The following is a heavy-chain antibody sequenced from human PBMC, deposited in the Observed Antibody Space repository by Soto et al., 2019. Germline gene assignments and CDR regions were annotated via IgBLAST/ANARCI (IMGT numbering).Heavy chain of an antibody. J-gene: IGHJ4*02. D-gene: IGHD5-18*01. CDR2: IFSGGST. CDR3: ARDQGYSHY. V-gene: IGHV3-66*01. CDR1: GFTLSNNY. Sequence: GSLRLSCAASGFTLSNNYMSWVRQAPGKGLEWVSVIFSGGSTYYADSVKGRFTISRDNSKNTLYLQMNSLRAEDTSVYYCARDQGYSHYWGQGTLVTVSS.